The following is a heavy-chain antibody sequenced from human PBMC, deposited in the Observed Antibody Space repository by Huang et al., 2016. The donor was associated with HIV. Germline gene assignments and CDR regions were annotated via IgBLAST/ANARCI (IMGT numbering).Heavy chain of an antibody. CDR2: IIPIFGTA. CDR3: ARVESRRYYDSSGYYY. CDR1: GGTFSSYA. Sequence: QVQLVQSGAEVKKPGSSVKVSCKAYGGTFSSYAISWVRQAPGQGLEWVGGIIPIFGTANYEQKCQGRVTITADESTSTAYMELSSLRSEDTAVYYCARVESRRYYDSSGYYYWGQGTLVTVSS. V-gene: IGHV1-69*01. D-gene: IGHD3-22*01. J-gene: IGHJ4*02.